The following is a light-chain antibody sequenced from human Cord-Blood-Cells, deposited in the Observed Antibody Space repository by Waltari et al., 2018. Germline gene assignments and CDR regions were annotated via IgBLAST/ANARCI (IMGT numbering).Light chain of an antibody. CDR3: QQRSNWPIT. Sequence: EIVLTQSPATLSLSPGERATLPCRASQSVSSYLAWYQQKPGQAPRLLIYEASTRATGSTARFSGSGSETDFTLTISSLEPEDFAVYYCQQRSNWPITFGQGTRLEIK. CDR2: EAS. CDR1: QSVSSY. J-gene: IGKJ5*01. V-gene: IGKV3-11*01.